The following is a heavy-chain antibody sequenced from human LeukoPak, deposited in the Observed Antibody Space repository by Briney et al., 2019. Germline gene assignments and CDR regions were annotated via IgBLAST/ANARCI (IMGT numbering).Heavy chain of an antibody. D-gene: IGHD6-6*01. CDR2: IKQDGSEK. V-gene: IGHV3-7*01. CDR1: GFTFSSYW. J-gene: IGHJ4*02. CDR3: ATVPPRGSSRYYFDY. Sequence: GGSLRLSCAASGFTFSSYWMSWVRQAPGKGLEWVANIKQDGSEKYYVDSVKGRFTISRDNAKNSLYLQMNSLRAEDTAVYYCATVPPRGSSRYYFDYWGQGTLVTVSS.